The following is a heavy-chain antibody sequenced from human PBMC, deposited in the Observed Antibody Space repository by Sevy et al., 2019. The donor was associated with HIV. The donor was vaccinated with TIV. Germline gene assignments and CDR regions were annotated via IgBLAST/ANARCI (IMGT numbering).Heavy chain of an antibody. D-gene: IGHD3-10*01. CDR3: AREEWFKFFDY. V-gene: IGHV1-46*01. CDR1: GYTISTYY. Sequence: ASVKVSCKASGYTISTYYMHWVRQAPGQGLEWMGIINPSGGSTDYARKFQGRVSMTRDTSTSTVYMELSSLRSEDTAVYYCAREEWFKFFDYWGQGTMVTVSS. J-gene: IGHJ4*02. CDR2: INPSGGST.